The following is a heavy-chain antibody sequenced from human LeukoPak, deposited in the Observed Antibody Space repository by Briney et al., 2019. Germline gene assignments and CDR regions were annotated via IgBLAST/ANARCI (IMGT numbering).Heavy chain of an antibody. J-gene: IGHJ3*02. CDR1: GFTFSSYA. D-gene: IGHD3-10*01. CDR2: ISYDGSNK. Sequence: GGSLRLSCAASGFTFSSYAMHWVRQAPGKGLEWVAVISYDGSNKYYADSVKGRFTISRDNSKNTLYLQMNSLRAEDTAVYYCARLPGVNDAFDIWGQGTMVTVSS. V-gene: IGHV3-30-3*01. CDR3: ARLPGVNDAFDI.